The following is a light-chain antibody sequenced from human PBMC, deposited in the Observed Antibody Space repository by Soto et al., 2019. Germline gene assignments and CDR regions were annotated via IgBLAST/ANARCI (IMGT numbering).Light chain of an antibody. J-gene: IGKJ1*01. V-gene: IGKV3-20*01. CDR2: GAS. CDR1: QSVSSSY. CDR3: QQYGSSPT. Sequence: EIVLTHSPGTLSLSPVERATLSCRASQSVSSSYLAWYQQKPGQAPRLLIYGASSRATGIPDRFSGSGSGTDFTLTSSRLEPEDFAVYYCQQYGSSPTFGQGTKLEIK.